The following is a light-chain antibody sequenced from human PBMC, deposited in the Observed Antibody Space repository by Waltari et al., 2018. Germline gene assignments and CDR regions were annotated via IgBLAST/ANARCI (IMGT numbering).Light chain of an antibody. J-gene: IGKJ2*01. CDR3: QQSYRTPPDT. CDR2: GAS. CDR1: QRISDS. V-gene: IGKV1-39*01. Sequence: DIQMTQSPSSLSASVGDRVTITCRASQRISDSLNWYQQKPGKAPELLIYGASTLHIGVPSRFSGSGSGTEFTLTISNLQPEDFATYYCQQSYRTPPDTFGQGTKVEIK.